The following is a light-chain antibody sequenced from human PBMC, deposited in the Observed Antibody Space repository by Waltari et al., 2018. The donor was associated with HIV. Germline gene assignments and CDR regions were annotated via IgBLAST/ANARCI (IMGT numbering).Light chain of an antibody. V-gene: IGKV3-20*01. J-gene: IGKJ3*01. CDR2: AAS. CDR3: HQYSIWPLT. CDR1: QSLSSNY. Sequence: EIVLTQSPGTLSLSPGERATLSCRASQSLSSNYLAWYQEKPGQAPRLLIYAASSRASGIPDRFSGSGAGTDFTLTISNLEPEDFALYYCHQYSIWPLTFGPGTTLDFK.